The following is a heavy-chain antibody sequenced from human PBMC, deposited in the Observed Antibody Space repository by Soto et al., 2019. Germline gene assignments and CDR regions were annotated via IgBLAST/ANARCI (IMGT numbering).Heavy chain of an antibody. J-gene: IGHJ4*01. CDR1: GFTSRSYG. Sequence: GSLRPSGAPSGFTSRSYGMMWVRQAPGKGLEWVSAISQSAGGNTYYADSVKGRFTISRDDSKTTLYLQMDSLRPEDTAQYYCAGWSYDYWGHGTQVTVYS. V-gene: IGHV3-23*01. CDR2: ISQSAGGNT. D-gene: IGHD1-26*01. CDR3: AGWSYDY.